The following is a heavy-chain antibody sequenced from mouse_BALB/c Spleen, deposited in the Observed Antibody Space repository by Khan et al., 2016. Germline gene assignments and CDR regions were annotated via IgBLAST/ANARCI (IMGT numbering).Heavy chain of an antibody. CDR1: GFTFSDYY. V-gene: IGHV5-4*02. CDR3: ARDLNWYFDV. CDR2: ISDGGSYT. J-gene: IGHJ1*01. Sequence: EVELVESGGGLVKPGGSLKLSCAASGFTFSDYYMYWVRQTPDKRLEWVATISDGGSYTYYPDSVKGRFTISRDNAKNHLYLQRSSLKAEDTAMYYCARDLNWYFDVWGAGTTVTVSS.